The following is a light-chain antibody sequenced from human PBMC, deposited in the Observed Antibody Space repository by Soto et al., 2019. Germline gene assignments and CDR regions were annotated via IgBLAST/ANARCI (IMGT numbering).Light chain of an antibody. V-gene: IGKV1-5*03. CDR2: KAS. CDR3: QHYNTYPWT. Sequence: DIQMTQSPSILSASVGDRVTITCRASQSISSWLAWYQQKPGKAPNLLIHKASHLESGVPSRFSGSGSGTEFTLTISSLQPGDFATYYCQHYNTYPWTFGKGTKGEIK. CDR1: QSISSW. J-gene: IGKJ1*01.